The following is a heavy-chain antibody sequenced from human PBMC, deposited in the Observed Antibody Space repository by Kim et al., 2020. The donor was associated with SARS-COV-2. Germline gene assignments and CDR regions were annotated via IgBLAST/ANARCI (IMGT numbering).Heavy chain of an antibody. D-gene: IGHD3-16*01. Sequence: GYADSVKGRFTISRDNAKNSLYLQMNSLRAEDTALYYCAKDKGSWGAFDIWGQGTMVTVSS. V-gene: IGHV3-9*01. J-gene: IGHJ3*02. CDR3: AKDKGSWGAFDI.